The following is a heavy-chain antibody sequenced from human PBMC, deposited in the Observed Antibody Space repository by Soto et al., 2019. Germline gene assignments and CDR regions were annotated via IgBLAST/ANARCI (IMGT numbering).Heavy chain of an antibody. CDR1: GFTFSSYA. CDR2: ISGSGGST. J-gene: IGHJ4*02. D-gene: IGHD6-19*01. V-gene: IGHV3-23*01. Sequence: GGSLRLSCAASGFTFSSYAMSWVRPAPGKGLEWVSAISGSGGSTYYADSVKGRFTISRDNSKNTLYLQMNSLRAEDTAVDYCAKDRISEDSSGWSPFDYWGQGTLVTVSS. CDR3: AKDRISEDSSGWSPFDY.